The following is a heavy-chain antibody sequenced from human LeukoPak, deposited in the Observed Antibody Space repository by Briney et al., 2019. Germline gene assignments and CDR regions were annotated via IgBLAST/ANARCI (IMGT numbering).Heavy chain of an antibody. V-gene: IGHV3-48*01. CDR1: GFTITTNY. J-gene: IGHJ6*03. CDR2: ISSGSDTL. Sequence: GGSLRLSCAASGFTITTNYMNWVRQAPGKGLEWISYISSGSDTLYYAEAVKGRFTVSRDNAKNSLYLQMNSLRAKDSAMYYCARDPARPPRYYMDVWGKGTTVTVSS. CDR3: ARDPARPPRYYMDV.